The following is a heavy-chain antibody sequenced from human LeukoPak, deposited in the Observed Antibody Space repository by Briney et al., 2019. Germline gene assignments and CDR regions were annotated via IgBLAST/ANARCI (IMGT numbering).Heavy chain of an antibody. CDR3: ARDVNPMVRDYYYYYMDV. Sequence: ASVKVSCKASGGTFSSYAISWVRQAPGQGLEWMGGIIPIFGTANYAQKFQGRVTITADESTSTAYMELSSLRSEDTAVYYCARDVNPMVRDYYYYYMDVWGKGTTVTVSS. CDR2: IIPIFGTA. D-gene: IGHD3-10*01. V-gene: IGHV1-69*13. J-gene: IGHJ6*03. CDR1: GGTFSSYA.